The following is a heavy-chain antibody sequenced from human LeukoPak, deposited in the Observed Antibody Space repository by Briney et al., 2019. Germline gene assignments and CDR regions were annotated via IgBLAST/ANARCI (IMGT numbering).Heavy chain of an antibody. J-gene: IGHJ4*02. D-gene: IGHD4-11*01. CDR2: IGTAGDT. CDR1: GFTFSTYD. Sequence: GGTLRLSCAASGFTFSTYDIQWVRQATGKGLEWVSSIGTAGDTYYAGSVKGRFTLSRENAKKSSYLQMNNLRAGDTAVYYCAKDLDYTTYGYYFDYWGQGTLVTVSS. CDR3: AKDLDYTTYGYYFDY. V-gene: IGHV3-13*04.